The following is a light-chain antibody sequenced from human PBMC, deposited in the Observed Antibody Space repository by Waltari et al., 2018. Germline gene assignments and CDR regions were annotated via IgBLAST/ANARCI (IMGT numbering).Light chain of an antibody. V-gene: IGKV1-39*01. CDR3: HQNYSPPPT. CDR1: QSIGTS. J-gene: IGKJ1*01. Sequence: DIQMTQSPSSLSAFVGARVIITCRASQSIGTSLNWYQQKPGKAPKLLIYATSTLQSGVPSRFSGSGSGTDFTLTISSLQPEDFATYSCHQNYSPPPTFGQGTKVEIK. CDR2: ATS.